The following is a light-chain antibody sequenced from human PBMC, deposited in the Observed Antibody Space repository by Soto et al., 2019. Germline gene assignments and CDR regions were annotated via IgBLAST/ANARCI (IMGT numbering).Light chain of an antibody. CDR3: QHYGTSSPIT. CDR1: QSVSSSY. Sequence: ETVLTQSPGTLSLSPGERATLSCSASQSVSSSYLAWYQQKPGQAPRLLIYGASSRATGIPDRFSGSGSGTDFTLTISRLEPEDFAVYYCQHYGTSSPITFGQGKRREIK. J-gene: IGKJ5*01. V-gene: IGKV3-20*01. CDR2: GAS.